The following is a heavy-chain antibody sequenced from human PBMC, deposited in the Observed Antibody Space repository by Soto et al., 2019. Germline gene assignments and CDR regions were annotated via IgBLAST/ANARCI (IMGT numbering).Heavy chain of an antibody. D-gene: IGHD4-17*01. J-gene: IGHJ6*02. CDR2: IHPGDSDT. CDR1: GFSFSRYT. V-gene: IGHV5-51*01. Sequence: PGESLKISCVGSGFSFSRYTVGWVRQVPGKGLEWMGVIHPGDSDTIYSPSFQGQVTTSADKSISTAYLQWSSLKASDTAMYYCTLAYGDSYYYYYGMDVWGQGTTVTVSS. CDR3: TLAYGDSYYYYYGMDV.